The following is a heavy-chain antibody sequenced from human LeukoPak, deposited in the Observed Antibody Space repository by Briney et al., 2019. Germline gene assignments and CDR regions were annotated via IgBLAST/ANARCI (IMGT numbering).Heavy chain of an antibody. J-gene: IGHJ4*02. V-gene: IGHV3-21*04. CDR3: AKDRDSGRPSVRIDF. CDR2: ISSSSSYI. CDR1: GFTFSSYR. D-gene: IGHD3-10*01. Sequence: PGGSLRLSCAASGFTFSSYRMYWVRQAPGKGLEWVSSISSSSSYIYYADSVRGRFTISRDNSKNTLFLEMNSLRADDPAVYYCAKDRDSGRPSVRIDFWGQGTRVTVSS.